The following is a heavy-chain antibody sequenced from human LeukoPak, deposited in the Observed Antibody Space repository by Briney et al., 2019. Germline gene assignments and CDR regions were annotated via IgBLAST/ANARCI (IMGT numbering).Heavy chain of an antibody. CDR2: IKEDGSET. Sequence: GESLRLSCAASGFIFKKYWMNWVRQVPGKGLECLANIKEDGSETYYADSVKGRFTISRDNSKNTLYLQMNSLRAEDTAVYYCAKRGGPSGYSSGWLFHYFDYWGQGTLVTVSS. CDR1: GFIFKKYW. CDR3: AKRGGPSGYSSGWLFHYFDY. V-gene: IGHV3-7*03. J-gene: IGHJ4*02. D-gene: IGHD6-19*01.